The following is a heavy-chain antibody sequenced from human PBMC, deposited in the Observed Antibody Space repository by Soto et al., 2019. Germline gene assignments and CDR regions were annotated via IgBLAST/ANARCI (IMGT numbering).Heavy chain of an antibody. D-gene: IGHD3-16*01. Sequence: GGSLRLSCAVSGFTFSSYAMSWVRRAPGRGLEWVATIDDSGAGTYYADSVKARFTISRDNPKNTLYLQMNSLRVEDTAIYYCAKRLGGAAYRYFDLWGRGTLVTVSS. CDR3: AKRLGGAAYRYFDL. V-gene: IGHV3-23*01. J-gene: IGHJ2*01. CDR2: IDDSGAGT. CDR1: GFTFSSYA.